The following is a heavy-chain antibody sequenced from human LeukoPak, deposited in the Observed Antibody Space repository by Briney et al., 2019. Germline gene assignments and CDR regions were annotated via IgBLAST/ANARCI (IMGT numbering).Heavy chain of an antibody. D-gene: IGHD3-16*02. J-gene: IGHJ3*02. CDR3: ARDRAPKTYYDYVWGNYRSVGYAFEI. Sequence: GASVKVSCKASGYTFTGYYMHWMRQAPGQGLEWMGWINPNSGGTNSAQKFQGRVTMTRDTSISTAYMELSRLRFDDTAVYYCARDRAPKTYYDYVWGNYRSVGYAFEIWGQGTMVTVSS. CDR1: GYTFTGYY. V-gene: IGHV1-2*02. CDR2: INPNSGGT.